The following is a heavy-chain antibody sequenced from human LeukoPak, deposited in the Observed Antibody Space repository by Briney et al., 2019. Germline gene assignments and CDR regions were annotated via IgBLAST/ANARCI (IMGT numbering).Heavy chain of an antibody. CDR2: ISGSGGST. V-gene: IGHV3-23*01. CDR1: GFTFSSYA. D-gene: IGHD5-18*01. CDR3: AKDKKQLWALCDY. J-gene: IGHJ4*02. Sequence: GGSLRLSCAASGFTFSSYAMSWVRQAPGKGLEGVSAISGSGGSTYYADSVKGRFTISRDNSKNTLYLQMNSLRAADTAVYYCAKDKKQLWALCDYWGQGTLVTVSS.